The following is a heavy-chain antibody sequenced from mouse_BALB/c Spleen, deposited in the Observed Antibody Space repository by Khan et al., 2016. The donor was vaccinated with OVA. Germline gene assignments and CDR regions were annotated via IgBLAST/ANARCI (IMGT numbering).Heavy chain of an antibody. J-gene: IGHJ2*01. Sequence: EVELVESGGGLVQPGGSRKLSCAASGFTFSNFGMHWVRQAPEKGLEWVAFISSGSSTIYYADTVKGRFTISRVNPKNTLFLQMTSLRSEDTAMYYCARDYYVNFDYWGQGTTLTVSA. CDR1: GFTFSNFG. V-gene: IGHV5-17*02. CDR2: ISSGSSTI. D-gene: IGHD1-1*01. CDR3: ARDYYVNFDY.